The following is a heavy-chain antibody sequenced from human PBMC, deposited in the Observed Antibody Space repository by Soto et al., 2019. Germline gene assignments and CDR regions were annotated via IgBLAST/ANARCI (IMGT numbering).Heavy chain of an antibody. CDR3: DNESGSYLGLFAFDI. V-gene: IGHV5-51*01. D-gene: IGHD1-26*01. J-gene: IGHJ3*02. CDR1: GYSFTSYW. CDR2: IYPGDSDT. Sequence: GESLKISCKGSGYSFTSYWIGWVRQMPGKGLEWMVIIYPGDSDTRYSPSFQGQVTISADKSISTAYLQWSSLKASDTAMYYCDNESGSYLGLFAFDIWGQGTMVTVSS.